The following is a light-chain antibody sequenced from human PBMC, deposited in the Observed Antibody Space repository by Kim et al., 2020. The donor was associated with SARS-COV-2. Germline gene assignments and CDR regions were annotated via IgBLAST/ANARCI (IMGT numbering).Light chain of an antibody. CDR3: QKYGSSPVFT. J-gene: IGKJ3*01. CDR1: QSGSSNY. CDR2: VTW. V-gene: IGKV3-20*01. Sequence: TGGKASPSCRGSQSGSSNYLTWYQQKRGQASSPLLYVTWRRATSIPDRFSGSGFGTDFTITISRLEPEDFAVYYYQKYGSSPVFTFGPGTKVDIK.